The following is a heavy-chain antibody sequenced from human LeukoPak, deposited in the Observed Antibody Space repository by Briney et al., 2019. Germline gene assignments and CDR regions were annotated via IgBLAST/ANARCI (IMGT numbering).Heavy chain of an antibody. V-gene: IGHV3-66*01. Sequence: GGSLRLSCAASGFTFSSYWMHWVRQAPGKGLEWVSVIYSGGSTYYADSVKGRFTISRDNSKNTLYLQMNSLRAEDTAVYYCARDRGALYGDYLFDYWGQGTLVTVSS. CDR1: GFTFSSYW. D-gene: IGHD4-17*01. J-gene: IGHJ4*02. CDR2: IYSGGST. CDR3: ARDRGALYGDYLFDY.